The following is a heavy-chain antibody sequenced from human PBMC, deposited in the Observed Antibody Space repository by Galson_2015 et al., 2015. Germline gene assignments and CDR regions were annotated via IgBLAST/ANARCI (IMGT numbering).Heavy chain of an antibody. Sequence: ASGFTFSRYAMSWVRQAPGKGLEWVSAISGSGGSTYYADSVKGRFTISRDNSKNTLYLQMNSLRAEDTAVYYCAREAGYSSSWFRFDPWGQGTLVTVSS. CDR2: ISGSGGST. CDR3: AREAGYSSSWFRFDP. CDR1: GFTFSRYA. J-gene: IGHJ5*02. D-gene: IGHD6-13*01. V-gene: IGHV3-23*01.